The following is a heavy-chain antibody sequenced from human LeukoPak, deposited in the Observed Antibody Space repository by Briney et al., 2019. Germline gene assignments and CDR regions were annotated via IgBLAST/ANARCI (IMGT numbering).Heavy chain of an antibody. D-gene: IGHD6-25*01. V-gene: IGHV3-49*04. CDR2: IRRRAYGGAA. CDR1: GFAFDDFA. Sequence: GGSLRLSCTTSGFAFDDFAMSWVRQPAGKGLEWVGFIRRRAYGGAAEYAASVKGRFIISRDDSKGIAYLQMNSLKTEDTAVYYCSRNGSVDFDYWGQGSRVIVSP. CDR3: SRNGSVDFDY. J-gene: IGHJ4*02.